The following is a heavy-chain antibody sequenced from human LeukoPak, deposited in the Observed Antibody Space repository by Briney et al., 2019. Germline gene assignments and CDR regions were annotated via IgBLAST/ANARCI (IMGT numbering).Heavy chain of an antibody. CDR3: ARDRAEYYYGSGSYYKGGIDY. D-gene: IGHD3-10*01. CDR1: GFTFSSYW. V-gene: IGHV3-7*01. CDR2: IKQDGSEK. Sequence: GGSLRLSCAASGFTFSSYWMSWVRQAPGKGLEWVANIKQDGSEKYYVDSVKGRFTISRDNAKNSLYLQMNSLRAEDTAVYYCARDRAEYYYGSGSYYKGGIDYWGQGTLVTVSS. J-gene: IGHJ4*02.